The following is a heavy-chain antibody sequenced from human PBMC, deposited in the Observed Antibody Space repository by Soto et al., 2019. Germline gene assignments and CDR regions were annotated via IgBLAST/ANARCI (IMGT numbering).Heavy chain of an antibody. Sequence: PGGSLRLSCAASGFTFGSYWMSWVRQAPEKGLEWLATIKMDASQKKYVDSVRGRFTVSRDNAKNSLYLQMNSLGVEDTAVYYCARDYYYDSRSSSVNWFDPWGQGTLVTVSS. CDR2: IKMDASQK. CDR1: GFTFGSYW. V-gene: IGHV3-7*01. J-gene: IGHJ5*02. D-gene: IGHD3-22*01. CDR3: ARDYYYDSRSSSVNWFDP.